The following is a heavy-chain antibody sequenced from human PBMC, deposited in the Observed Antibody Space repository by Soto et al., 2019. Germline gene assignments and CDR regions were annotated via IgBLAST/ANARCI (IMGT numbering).Heavy chain of an antibody. CDR3: ARGDSSGWSTHYYFDY. D-gene: IGHD6-19*01. CDR1: GGAFIGYY. Sequence: SETLSLTCAVYGGAFIGYYWIFIRHPPWKGLEWIGEINHSGSTNYNPSLKSRVTISVDTSKNQFSLKLSSVTAADTAVYYCARGDSSGWSTHYYFDYWGQGTLVTVSS. V-gene: IGHV4-34*01. J-gene: IGHJ4*02. CDR2: INHSGST.